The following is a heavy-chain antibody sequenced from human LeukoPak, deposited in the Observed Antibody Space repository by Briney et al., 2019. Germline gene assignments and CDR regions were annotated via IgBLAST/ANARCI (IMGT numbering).Heavy chain of an antibody. J-gene: IGHJ4*02. D-gene: IGHD3-22*01. Sequence: GGSLRLSCAASGFTFDDYAMHWVRQAPGKGLEWVSGISWNSGSIGYADSMKGRFTISRDNAKNSLYLQMNSLRAEDTALYYCAKSIGYYYGSSGYYYFDYWGQGTLVTVSS. CDR2: ISWNSGSI. V-gene: IGHV3-9*01. CDR1: GFTFDDYA. CDR3: AKSIGYYYGSSGYYYFDY.